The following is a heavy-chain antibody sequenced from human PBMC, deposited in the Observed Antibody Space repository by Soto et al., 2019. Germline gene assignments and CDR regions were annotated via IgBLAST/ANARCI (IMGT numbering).Heavy chain of an antibody. V-gene: IGHV1-18*01. D-gene: IGHD3-22*01. Sequence: ASVKVSCKASGYTFTSYGISWVRQAPGQGLEWMGWISAYNGNTNYAQKLQGRVTMTTDTSTSTAYMELRSLRSDDTAVYYCARDRDSSGHDAFDIWGPGTMVTVSS. CDR2: ISAYNGNT. J-gene: IGHJ3*02. CDR1: GYTFTSYG. CDR3: ARDRDSSGHDAFDI.